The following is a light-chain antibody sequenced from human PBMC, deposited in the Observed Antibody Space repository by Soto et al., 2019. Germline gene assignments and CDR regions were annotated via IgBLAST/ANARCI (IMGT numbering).Light chain of an antibody. CDR3: QQRRT. Sequence: EIVLTQSPATLSLSPGERATLSCRASQSVSSYLAWYQQKPGQAPRLLIYDASNRATGSPARFSRSGSGTDFTLTIGSLEPEDFAVYYCQQRRTFGGGTKVEIK. CDR1: QSVSSY. J-gene: IGKJ4*01. CDR2: DAS. V-gene: IGKV3-11*01.